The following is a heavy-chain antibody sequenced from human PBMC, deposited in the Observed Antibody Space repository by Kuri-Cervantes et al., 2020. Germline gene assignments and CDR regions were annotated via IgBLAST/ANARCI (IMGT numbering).Heavy chain of an antibody. CDR3: ARGSYSSGWSAHTYWYFDL. CDR2: INPSGGST. V-gene: IGHV1-46*01. CDR1: GYTCTSYY. J-gene: IGHJ2*01. Sequence: ASVKVSCKASGYTCTSYYMHWVRQAPGQGLEWMGIINPSGGSTSYAQKFQGRVTMTRDTYTNTAYMELSSMRSEDTAVYYCARGSYSSGWSAHTYWYFDLWGRGTLVTVSS. D-gene: IGHD6-19*01.